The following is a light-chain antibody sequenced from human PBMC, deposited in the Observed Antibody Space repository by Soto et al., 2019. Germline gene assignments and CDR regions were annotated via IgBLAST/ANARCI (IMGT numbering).Light chain of an antibody. V-gene: IGKV1-9*01. J-gene: IGKJ4*01. CDR1: QGISNY. CDR2: DAS. CDR3: QQLNSFPLT. Sequence: DIQLTQSPSFLSASIGDRVTITCRASQGISNYLAWYQQKPGKAPNLLIFDASTLQSGVPSRFSGSGSGTEFTLTISSLQPEDFATYYCQQLNSFPLTFGGGTRVEIK.